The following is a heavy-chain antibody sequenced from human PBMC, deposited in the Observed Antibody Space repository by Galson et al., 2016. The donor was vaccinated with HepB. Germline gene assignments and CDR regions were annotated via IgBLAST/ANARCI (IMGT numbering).Heavy chain of an antibody. J-gene: IGHJ4*02. V-gene: IGHV3-11*06. D-gene: IGHD3-22*01. CDR1: GFTFSDYY. Sequence: SLRLSCAASGFTFSDYYMSWIRQAPGKGLEWVSYISSNYNYTNYADSVKGRFTISRDNSKNTLYLQMNNLRAEDTAVYYCAREVSSGYYEVFDYWGQGALVTVSS. CDR2: ISSNYNYT. CDR3: AREVSSGYYEVFDY.